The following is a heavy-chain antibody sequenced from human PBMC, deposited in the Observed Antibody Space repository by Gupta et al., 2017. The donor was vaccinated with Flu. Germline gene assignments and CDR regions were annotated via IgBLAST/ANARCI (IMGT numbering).Heavy chain of an antibody. J-gene: IGHJ6*02. CDR2: IYYSGST. CDR1: GGSISSYY. V-gene: IGHV4-59*01. CDR3: ARDSGYSYGRINYYYYGMDV. D-gene: IGHD5-18*01. Sequence: QVQLQESGPGRVKPSETLSLNCTVSGGSISSYYWSWIRQPPGKGLEWIGYIYYSGSTNYNPSLKSRVTISVDTSKNQFSLKLSSVTAADTAVYYCARDSGYSYGRINYYYYGMDVWGQGTTVTVSS.